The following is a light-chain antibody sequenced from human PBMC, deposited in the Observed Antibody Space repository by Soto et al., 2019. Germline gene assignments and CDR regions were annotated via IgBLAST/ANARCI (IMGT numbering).Light chain of an antibody. CDR1: SSNIGSNY. CDR3: AAWDDSLSADYV. CDR2: SNN. V-gene: IGLV1-47*02. J-gene: IGLJ1*01. Sequence: QSVLTQPPSASGTPGQRVTISCSGSSSNIGSNYVYWYQQLPGTAPKLLIYSNNQRPSGVPDRFSGSKSGTSASLAISGLRSEDEADYYCAAWDDSLSADYVFGTGTKVTVL.